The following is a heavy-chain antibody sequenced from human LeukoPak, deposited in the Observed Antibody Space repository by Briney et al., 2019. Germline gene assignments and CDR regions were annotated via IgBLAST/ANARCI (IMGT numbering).Heavy chain of an antibody. V-gene: IGHV3-30*02. D-gene: IGHD6-19*01. CDR3: ARESSSGSDAFDI. J-gene: IGHJ3*02. CDR2: IRYDGSNK. Sequence: PGGSLRLSCAASGFTFSSYGMHWVRQAPGKGLEWVAFIRYDGSNKYYADSVKGRSTISRDNSKNTLYLQMKSLRAEDTAVYYCARESSSGSDAFDIWGQGTMVTVSS. CDR1: GFTFSSYG.